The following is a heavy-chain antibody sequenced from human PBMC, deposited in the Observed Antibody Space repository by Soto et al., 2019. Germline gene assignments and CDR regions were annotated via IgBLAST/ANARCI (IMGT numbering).Heavy chain of an antibody. CDR3: ARLNSGSSLKGGMDV. CDR1: GGTFSSYA. D-gene: IGHD1-26*01. CDR2: IIPIFGTA. Sequence: QVQLVQSGAEVKKPGSSVKVSCKASGGTFSSYAISWVRQAPGQGLEWMGGIIPIFGTANYAQKFQGRVTITADESTGAAYRELSSLRSEDTAVYYCARLNSGSSLKGGMDVWGQGTTVTVSS. V-gene: IGHV1-69*01. J-gene: IGHJ6*02.